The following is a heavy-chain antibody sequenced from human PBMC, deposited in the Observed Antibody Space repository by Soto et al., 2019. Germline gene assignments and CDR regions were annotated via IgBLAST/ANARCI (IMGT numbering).Heavy chain of an antibody. CDR3: ARGYRTDTAMARNYYYYGMDV. D-gene: IGHD5-18*01. J-gene: IGHJ6*02. CDR2: ISAYNGNT. V-gene: IGHV1-18*01. Sequence: QVQLVQAGAEVKKPGASVKVSCKASGYTFTSYGISWVRQAPGQGLEWMGWISAYNGNTNYAQKLQGRVTMTTDTSTSTAYMELRSLRSDDTAVYYCARGYRTDTAMARNYYYYGMDVWGQGTTVTVSS. CDR1: GYTFTSYG.